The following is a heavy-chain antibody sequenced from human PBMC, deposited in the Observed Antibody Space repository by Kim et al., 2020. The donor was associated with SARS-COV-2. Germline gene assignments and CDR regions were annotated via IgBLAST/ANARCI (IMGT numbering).Heavy chain of an antibody. CDR3: ARVRMVFSSGWPEDY. CDR1: GYTFTSYG. CDR2: ISSYNGNT. Sequence: ASVKVSCKASGYTFTSYGISWVRQAPGQGLEWMGWISSYNGNTNYAQKLQGRVTMTTDTSTSTAYMELRSLRSDDTAVYYCARVRMVFSSGWPEDYWGQGTLVTVSS. V-gene: IGHV1-18*01. D-gene: IGHD6-19*01. J-gene: IGHJ4*02.